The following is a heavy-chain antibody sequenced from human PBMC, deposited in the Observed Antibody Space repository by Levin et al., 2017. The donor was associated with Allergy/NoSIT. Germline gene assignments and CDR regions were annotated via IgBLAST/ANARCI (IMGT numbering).Heavy chain of an antibody. CDR3: ARDEWLVPDY. J-gene: IGHJ4*02. D-gene: IGHD6-19*01. CDR2: ISAYNGNT. Sequence: GESLKISCKASGYTFTSYGISWVRQAPGQGLEWMGWISAYNGNTNYAQKLQGRVTMTTDTSTSTAYMELRSLRSDDTAVYYCARDEWLVPDYWGQGTLVTVSS. V-gene: IGHV1-18*01. CDR1: GYTFTSYG.